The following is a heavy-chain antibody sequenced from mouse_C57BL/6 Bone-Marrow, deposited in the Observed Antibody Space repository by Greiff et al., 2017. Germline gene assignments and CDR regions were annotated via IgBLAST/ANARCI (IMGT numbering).Heavy chain of an antibody. J-gene: IGHJ4*01. CDR3: AKQYDYAMDY. CDR1: GFTFSDYG. D-gene: IGHD2-10*02. CDR2: ISSGSSTI. Sequence: EVKVEESGGGLVKPGASLKLSCAASGFTFSDYGMDWVRQAPEKGLEWVAYISSGSSTIYYADTVKGRFTISRDNAKNTLFLQMTSLRSEDTARYYCAKQYDYAMDYWGQGTSVTVSS. V-gene: IGHV5-17*01.